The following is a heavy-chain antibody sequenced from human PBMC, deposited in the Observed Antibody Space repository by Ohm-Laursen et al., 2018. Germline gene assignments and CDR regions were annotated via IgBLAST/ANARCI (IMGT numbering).Heavy chain of an antibody. V-gene: IGHV4-4*07. Sequence: TLSLTCTVSGDSLSTYYWSWIRQPAGKGLEWIGLIYTSGSTNYKPSLKSRVTMSVDTSKNQFSLKLSSVTAADTAVYYCARGSGTYYADWFDPWGQGTLVTVSS. J-gene: IGHJ5*02. CDR2: IYTSGST. CDR3: ARGSGTYYADWFDP. D-gene: IGHD1-26*01. CDR1: GDSLSTYY.